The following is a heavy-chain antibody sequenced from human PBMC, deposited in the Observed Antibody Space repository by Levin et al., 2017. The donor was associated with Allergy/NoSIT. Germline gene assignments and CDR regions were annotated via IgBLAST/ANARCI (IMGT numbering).Heavy chain of an antibody. Sequence: ASETLSLTCTVSGGSVSSGSYYWSWIRQPPGKGLEWIGYIYYSGSTNYNPSLKSRVTISVDTSKNQFSLKLSSVTAADTAVYYCARYCSSTSCEHFDYWGQGTLVTVSS. CDR2: IYYSGST. V-gene: IGHV4-61*01. CDR1: GGSVSSGSYY. D-gene: IGHD2-2*01. CDR3: ARYCSSTSCEHFDY. J-gene: IGHJ4*02.